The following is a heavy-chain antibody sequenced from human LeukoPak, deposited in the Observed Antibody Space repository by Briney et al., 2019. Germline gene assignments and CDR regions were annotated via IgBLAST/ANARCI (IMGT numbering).Heavy chain of an antibody. J-gene: IGHJ4*02. CDR2: INPNSGGT. D-gene: IGHD2-8*01. CDR3: SRGLINGHDFDY. Sequence: VASVKVSCKASGYIFTGYYMHWVRQVPGQGLEWMGWINPNSGGTNYAQKFQGWVTMTRDTSISTAYMDLNRLTSDDTAVYYCSRGLINGHDFDYWGQGTVVTVSS. CDR1: GYIFTGYY. V-gene: IGHV1-2*04.